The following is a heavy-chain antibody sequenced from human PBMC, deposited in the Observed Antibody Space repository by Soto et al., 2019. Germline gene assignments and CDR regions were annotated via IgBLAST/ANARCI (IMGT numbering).Heavy chain of an antibody. CDR1: GGSISSYY. J-gene: IGHJ4*02. D-gene: IGHD3-22*01. Sequence: PSETLSLTCTVSGGSISSYYWSWIRQPPGKGLEWIGYIYYSGSTNYNPSLKSRVTISVDTSKNQFSLKLSSVTAAGTAVYYCARHNYDSSGYYDYWGQGTLVTVSS. CDR2: IYYSGST. V-gene: IGHV4-59*08. CDR3: ARHNYDSSGYYDY.